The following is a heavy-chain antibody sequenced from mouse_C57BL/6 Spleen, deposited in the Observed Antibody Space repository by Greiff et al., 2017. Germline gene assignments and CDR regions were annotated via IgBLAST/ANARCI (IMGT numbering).Heavy chain of an antibody. Sequence: EVQLQQSGPELVKPGASVKMSCKASGYTFTDYNMHWVKQSHGKSLEWIGYINPNNGGTSYNQKFKGKATLTVNKSSSTAYMELRSLTSEDSAVYYCARYYGSSRNFDYWGQGTTLTVSS. CDR3: ARYYGSSRNFDY. CDR1: GYTFTDYN. D-gene: IGHD1-1*01. V-gene: IGHV1-22*01. CDR2: INPNNGGT. J-gene: IGHJ2*01.